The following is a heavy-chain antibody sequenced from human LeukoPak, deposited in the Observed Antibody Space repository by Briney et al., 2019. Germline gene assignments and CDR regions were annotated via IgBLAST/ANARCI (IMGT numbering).Heavy chain of an antibody. V-gene: IGHV1-18*01. CDR1: GYTFTSYG. J-gene: IGHJ4*02. Sequence: ASVKVSCKASGYTFTSYGISWVRQAPGQGLEWMGWISAYNGNTNYALKLQGRVTMTTDTSTSTAYMELRSLRSDDTAVYYCARESYYYDSSGRYYFDYWGQGTLVTVSS. CDR2: ISAYNGNT. D-gene: IGHD3-22*01. CDR3: ARESYYYDSSGRYYFDY.